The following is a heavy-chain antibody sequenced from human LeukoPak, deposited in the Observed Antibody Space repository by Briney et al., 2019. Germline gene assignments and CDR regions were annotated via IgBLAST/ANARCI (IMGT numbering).Heavy chain of an antibody. CDR1: GYTFTGYY. CDR2: INPNSGGT. J-gene: IGHJ2*01. Sequence: ASVKVSCKASGYTFTGYYMHWVRQAPGQGLEWMGWINPNSGGTNYAQKFQGRVTMTRDTSVSTAYMELSRLRSDDTAVYYCARPGVVVPAAIGWYFDLWGRGTLVTVSS. V-gene: IGHV1-2*02. CDR3: ARPGVVVPAAIGWYFDL. D-gene: IGHD2-2*02.